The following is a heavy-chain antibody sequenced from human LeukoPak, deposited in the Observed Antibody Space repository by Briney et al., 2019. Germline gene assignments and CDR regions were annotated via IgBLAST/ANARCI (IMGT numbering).Heavy chain of an antibody. CDR3: ARHTYYFDY. J-gene: IGHJ4*02. Sequence: PSETLSLTCTVSGGCISSSNYYWGWIRQPPGKGLEWIASIYYSGSTYYNPSLKSRLTISVDASKNQLSLKLSSVTAADTAIYYCARHTYYFDYWGQGTLVTVSS. CDR1: GGCISSSNYY. V-gene: IGHV4-39*01. CDR2: IYYSGST.